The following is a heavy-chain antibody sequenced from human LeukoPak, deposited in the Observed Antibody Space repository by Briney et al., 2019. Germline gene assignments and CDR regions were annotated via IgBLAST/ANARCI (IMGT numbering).Heavy chain of an antibody. CDR2: TYYRSKWYN. CDR3: AKDQLGPGGLANWFDP. D-gene: IGHD7-27*01. CDR1: GDIVSSKTAA. V-gene: IGHV6-1*01. J-gene: IGHJ5*02. Sequence: SQTLSLTCAISGDIVSSKTAAWNWIRQSPSRGLEWLGRTYYRSKWYNDYAISVESRVTINPDTSKNQFSLQLKSVTPEDTAIYYCAKDQLGPGGLANWFDPWGQGTLVTVSS.